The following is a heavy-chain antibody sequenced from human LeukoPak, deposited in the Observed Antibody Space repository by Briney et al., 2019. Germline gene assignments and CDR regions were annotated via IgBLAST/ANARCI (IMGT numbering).Heavy chain of an antibody. D-gene: IGHD6-13*01. CDR2: ISNDASVT. CDR3: AKAYSSSLYGDAFHI. CDR1: GFTFRFYA. V-gene: IGHV3-23*01. Sequence: GGSLILSCAGSGFTFRFYAMTWVRQAPGKGLEWVSGISNDASVTYAADSVKGRFNISRDDSKNTVYLQLNSLRVEDTAVYYCAKAYSSSLYGDAFHIWGQGTVVTVSP. J-gene: IGHJ3*02.